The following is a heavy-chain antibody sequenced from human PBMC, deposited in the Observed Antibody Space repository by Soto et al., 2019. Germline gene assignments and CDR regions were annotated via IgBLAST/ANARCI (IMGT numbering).Heavy chain of an antibody. CDR1: GGSFSGYY. D-gene: IGHD2-2*02. Sequence: QVQLQQWGAGLLKPSETLSLTCAVYGGSFSGYYWSWIRLPPGKGLEWVGEINHSGSTNYNPSLKSRVTISVDTSKNQFSLKLSSVTAADTAVYYCARWRMVPATAILDAFDIWGEGTMVTVSS. J-gene: IGHJ3*02. CDR2: INHSGST. CDR3: ARWRMVPATAILDAFDI. V-gene: IGHV4-34*01.